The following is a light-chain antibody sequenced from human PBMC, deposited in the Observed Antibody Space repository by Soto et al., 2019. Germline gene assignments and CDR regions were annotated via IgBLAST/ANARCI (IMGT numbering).Light chain of an antibody. CDR2: AAS. CDR3: QQSYSSPIT. J-gene: IGKJ5*01. V-gene: IGKV1-39*01. CDR1: QSISSY. Sequence: DIQMTQSPSSLSASVGDRVTITCRASQSISSYLNWYQQKPGKAPKLLIYAASSLESGVPSRFSGSGASTAFTLAISSLLPEDFSTYYCQQSYSSPITFGQGTRLEIK.